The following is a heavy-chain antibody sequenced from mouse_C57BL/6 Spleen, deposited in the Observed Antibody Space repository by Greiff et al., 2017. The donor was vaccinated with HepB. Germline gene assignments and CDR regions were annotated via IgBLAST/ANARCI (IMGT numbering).Heavy chain of an antibody. J-gene: IGHJ2*01. V-gene: IGHV1-52*01. CDR3: ARLAAVAIDY. Sequence: QVQLQHPGAELVRPGSSVKLSCKASGYTFTSYWMHWVKQRPRQGLEWIGNIDPSGSETHYNQKFKDKATLTVDKSSSTAYMQLSSLTSEDSAVYYCARLAAVAIDYWGQGTTLTVSS. CDR1: GYTFTSYW. CDR2: IDPSGSET.